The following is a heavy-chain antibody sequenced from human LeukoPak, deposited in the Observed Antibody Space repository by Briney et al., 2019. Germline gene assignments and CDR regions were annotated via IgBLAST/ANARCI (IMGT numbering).Heavy chain of an antibody. V-gene: IGHV4-38-2*01. CDR1: GYSISSGYY. J-gene: IGHJ4*02. Sequence: PSETLSLTCAVSGYSISSGYYWGWIRQSPGKGLEWIGNIYHGGSTYKNPSLKSRVTISLDTSKNQFSLKLSSVTAADTAMYYCARLSGAPVRHPIYHFDYWGQGTLVAVSS. CDR2: IYHGGST. CDR3: ARLSGAPVRHPIYHFDY. D-gene: IGHD2-2*02.